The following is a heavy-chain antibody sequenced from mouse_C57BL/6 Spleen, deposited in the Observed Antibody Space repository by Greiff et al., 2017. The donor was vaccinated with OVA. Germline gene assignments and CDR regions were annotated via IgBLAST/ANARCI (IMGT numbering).Heavy chain of an antibody. J-gene: IGHJ4*01. CDR2: IWGDGST. D-gene: IGHD1-1*01. Sequence: VQLQQSGPGLVAPSQSLSITCTVSGFSLTSYGVSWVRQPPGKGLEWLGVIWGDGSTNYHSALISRLSISKDNSKSQVFLKLNSLQTDDTATYYCAKSITTVVGGAMDYWGQGTSVTVSS. CDR1: GFSLTSYG. V-gene: IGHV2-3*01. CDR3: AKSITTVVGGAMDY.